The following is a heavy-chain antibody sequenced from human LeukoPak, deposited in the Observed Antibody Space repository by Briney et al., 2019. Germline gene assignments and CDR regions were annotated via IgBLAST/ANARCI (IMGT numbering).Heavy chain of an antibody. J-gene: IGHJ4*02. Sequence: KRSQTLSLTRAVSGDSVSSNSVAWNWIRQTPSRGLEWLGRTYYRSKWYIEYAESVRSRVTINADTSKNQFSLQLSSVSPEDTAVYYCARERDHSFDYWGQGTLVTVSS. CDR3: ARERDHSFDY. V-gene: IGHV6-1*01. CDR2: TYYRSKWYI. D-gene: IGHD1-14*01. CDR1: GDSVSSNSVA.